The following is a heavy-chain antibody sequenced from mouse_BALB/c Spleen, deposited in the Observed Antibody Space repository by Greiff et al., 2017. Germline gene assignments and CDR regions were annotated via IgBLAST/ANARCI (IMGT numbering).Heavy chain of an antibody. V-gene: IGHV5-6-3*01. Sequence: EVKLVESGGGLVQPGGSLKLSCAASGFTFSSYGMSWVRQTPDNRLELVATINSNGGSTYYPDSVKGRFTISRDNAKNTLYLQMSSLKSEDTAMYYCARTTVVDGFFDYWGQGTTLTVSS. CDR2: INSNGGST. J-gene: IGHJ2*01. CDR1: GFTFSSYG. D-gene: IGHD1-1*01. CDR3: ARTTVVDGFFDY.